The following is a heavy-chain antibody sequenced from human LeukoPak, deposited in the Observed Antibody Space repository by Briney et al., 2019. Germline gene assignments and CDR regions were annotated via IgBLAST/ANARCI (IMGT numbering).Heavy chain of an antibody. J-gene: IGHJ4*02. CDR1: GFTFGGYG. D-gene: IGHD1-14*01. V-gene: IGHV3-33*03. Sequence: PGGSLRLSCAGSGFTFGGYGMHWFRQTPGKGLEWVAVIAYDGSRAFYADSVKGRFTISRDNSKNTLSAQMDDLRAEDPAVYYCTGYNNAHFDYCGQGKLVTVSS. CDR2: IAYDGSRA. CDR3: TGYNNAHFDY.